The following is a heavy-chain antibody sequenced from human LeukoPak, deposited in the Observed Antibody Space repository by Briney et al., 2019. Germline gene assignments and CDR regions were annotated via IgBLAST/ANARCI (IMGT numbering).Heavy chain of an antibody. D-gene: IGHD3-10*01. CDR1: GGTFSSYA. Sequence: GASVKVSCKASGGTFSSYAISWVRQAPGQGLEWVGRIIPILGIANYAQKFQGRVTITADKSTSTAYMELSSLRSEDTAVYYCARDIYGSGSYFDYWGQGTLVTVSS. CDR3: ARDIYGSGSYFDY. J-gene: IGHJ4*02. V-gene: IGHV1-69*04. CDR2: IIPILGIA.